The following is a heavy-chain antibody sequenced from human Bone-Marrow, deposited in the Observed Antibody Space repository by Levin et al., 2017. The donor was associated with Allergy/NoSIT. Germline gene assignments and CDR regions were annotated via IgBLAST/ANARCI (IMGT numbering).Heavy chain of an antibody. Sequence: QGLEWMGWINPDNGGTQQAQKFQGRVTMTRDTSTNTGFLELSSLVSNDTAVYYCAREAFRDGLNSDFDFWGQGTLVTVSS. CDR3: AREAFRDGLNSDFDF. V-gene: IGHV1-2*02. D-gene: IGHD5-24*01. CDR2: INPDNGGT. J-gene: IGHJ4*02.